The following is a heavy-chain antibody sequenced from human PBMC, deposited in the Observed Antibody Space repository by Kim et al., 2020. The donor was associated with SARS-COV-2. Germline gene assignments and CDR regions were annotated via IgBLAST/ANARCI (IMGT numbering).Heavy chain of an antibody. V-gene: IGHV1-18*01. Sequence: ASVKVSCKASGYSFREYYFSWVRQAPGQGLQWLGRISAYTGHLAYAPSLQGRITMTTDPSTNTASMELRRLTSDDTAVYYCTSETRVVFEGMPVWGLGTT. J-gene: IGHJ6*02. CDR2: ISAYTGHL. CDR1: GYSFREYY. D-gene: IGHD1-1*01. CDR3: TSETRVVFEGMPV.